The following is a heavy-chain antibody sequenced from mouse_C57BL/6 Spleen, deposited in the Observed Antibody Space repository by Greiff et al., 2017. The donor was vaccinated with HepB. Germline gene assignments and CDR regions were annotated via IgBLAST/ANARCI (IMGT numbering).Heavy chain of an antibody. CDR2: IHPSDSDT. CDR1: GYTFTSYW. J-gene: IGHJ3*01. CDR3: AIWEVYYDYEKTWFAY. Sequence: QVQLQQPGAELVKPGASVKVSCKASGYTFTSYWMHWVKQRPGQGLEWIGRIHPSDSDTNYNQKFKGKATLTVDKSSSTAYMQLSSLTSEDSAVYYCAIWEVYYDYEKTWFAYWGQGTLVTVSA. D-gene: IGHD2-4*01. V-gene: IGHV1-74*01.